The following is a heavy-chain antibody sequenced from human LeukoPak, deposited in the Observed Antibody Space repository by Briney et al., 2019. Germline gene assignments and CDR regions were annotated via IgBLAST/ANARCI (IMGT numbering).Heavy chain of an antibody. CDR1: GFTFSSYA. Sequence: AGGSLRLSCAASGFTFSSYAMSWVRQAPGKGLEWVAFIRYDGSNKYYADSVKGRFTISRDNPKNTLYLQMNSLRAEDTAVYYCAKVPQVFTILGGMDVWGQGTTVTVSS. D-gene: IGHD3-9*01. CDR2: IRYDGSNK. CDR3: AKVPQVFTILGGMDV. V-gene: IGHV3-30*02. J-gene: IGHJ6*02.